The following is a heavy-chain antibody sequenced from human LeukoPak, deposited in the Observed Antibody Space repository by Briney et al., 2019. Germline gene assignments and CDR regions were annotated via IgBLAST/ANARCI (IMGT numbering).Heavy chain of an antibody. CDR2: IYYSGST. CDR1: GGSISSYY. V-gene: IGHV4-59*01. D-gene: IGHD2-2*01. CDR3: ARLVVVPAAFLFDP. J-gene: IGHJ5*02. Sequence: SETLSLTRTVSGGSISSYYWSWIRQPPGKGLEWIGYIYYSGSTNYNPSLKSRVTISVDTSKNQFSLKLSSVTAADTAVYYCARLVVVPAAFLFDPWGQGTLVTVSS.